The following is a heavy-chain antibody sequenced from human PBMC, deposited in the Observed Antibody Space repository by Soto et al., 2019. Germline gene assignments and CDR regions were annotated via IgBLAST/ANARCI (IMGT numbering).Heavy chain of an antibody. D-gene: IGHD2-21*02. CDR2: IKQDGSAK. CDR1: GFTFSSNW. J-gene: IGHJ4*02. CDR3: TTDWASAYCGGDCYSADDY. V-gene: IGHV3-7*03. Sequence: GGSLRLSCAGSGFTFSSNWMSWVRQTPDKGLEWVAKIKQDGSAKSYVDSVKGRFTISRDNARNSLSLQMDSLRAEDTAVYYCTTDWASAYCGGDCYSADDYWGQGTLVTVSS.